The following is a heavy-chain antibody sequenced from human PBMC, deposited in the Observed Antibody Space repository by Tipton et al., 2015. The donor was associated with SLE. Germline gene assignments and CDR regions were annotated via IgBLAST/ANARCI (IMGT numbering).Heavy chain of an antibody. CDR3: ARESTSPLGPRGMDV. CDR2: IYSGGST. V-gene: IGHV3-NL1*01. J-gene: IGHJ6*02. CDR1: GFTFSSYG. Sequence: SLRLSCAASGFTFSSYGMHWVRQAPGKGLEWVSVIYSGGSTYYADSVKGRFTISRDNSKNTLYLQMNSLRAEDTAVYYCARESTSPLGPRGMDVWGQGTTVTVSS. D-gene: IGHD2-2*01.